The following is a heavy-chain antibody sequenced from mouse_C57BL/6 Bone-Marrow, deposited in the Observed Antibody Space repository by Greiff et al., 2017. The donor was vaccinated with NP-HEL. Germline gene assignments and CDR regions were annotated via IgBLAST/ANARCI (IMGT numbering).Heavy chain of an antibody. Sequence: QVQLQQSGAELVKPGASVKLSCKASGYTFTEYTIHWVKQRPGQGLEWIGWVYPGSGSIKYNEKFKDKATLTGDKSSSTVYMELSRLTSEDSAVYFSARHEVTLPDATWFAYWGQGTLVTVSA. CDR2: VYPGSGSI. J-gene: IGHJ3*01. CDR3: ARHEVTLPDATWFAY. V-gene: IGHV1-62-2*01. D-gene: IGHD1-2*01. CDR1: GYTFTEYT.